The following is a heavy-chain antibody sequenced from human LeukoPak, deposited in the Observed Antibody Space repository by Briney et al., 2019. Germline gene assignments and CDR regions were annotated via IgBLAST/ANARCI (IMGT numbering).Heavy chain of an antibody. Sequence: GGSLRLSCAASGFTSMNAWMSWVRQAPGKAREWVARIKSKRDGETTDYAAPVKGRFTISRDDSKNTLYLQMNSLKTEDTALYYCTTDGGVIGQVWLSYWGQGTLVTVSS. V-gene: IGHV3-15*01. CDR1: GFTSMNAW. J-gene: IGHJ4*02. D-gene: IGHD5-18*01. CDR3: TTDGGVIGQVWLSY. CDR2: IKSKRDGETT.